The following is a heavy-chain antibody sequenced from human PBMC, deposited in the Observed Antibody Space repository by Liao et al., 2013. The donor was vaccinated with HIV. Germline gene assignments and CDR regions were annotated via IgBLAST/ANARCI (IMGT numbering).Heavy chain of an antibody. V-gene: IGHV4-34*02. CDR1: GGSFSAYY. Sequence: QVQLQQWGAGLLKPSETLSLTCAVYGGSFSAYYWTWIRQPPGKGLEWIGEINHSGRTNYNPSLNSRVTMSVDTSKNQFSLTLSSVTAADTAVYYCARDRGTITMIPDAFDIWGPGTLVTVSS. J-gene: IGHJ3*02. CDR3: ARDRGTITMIPDAFDI. CDR2: INHSGRT. D-gene: IGHD3-22*01.